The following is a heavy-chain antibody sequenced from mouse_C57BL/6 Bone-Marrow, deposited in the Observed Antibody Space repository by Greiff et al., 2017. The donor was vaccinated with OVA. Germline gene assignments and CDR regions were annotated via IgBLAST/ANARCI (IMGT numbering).Heavy chain of an antibody. CDR2: IHPNSGST. CDR3: ARSEATGEATGDY. CDR1: GYTFTSYW. J-gene: IGHJ2*01. D-gene: IGHD1-1*01. V-gene: IGHV1-64*01. Sequence: QVQLQQPGAELVKPGASVKLSCTASGYTFTSYWMHWVKQRPGQGLEWIGMIHPNSGSTNYNEKFKSKATLTVDKSSSTAYMQLSSLTSEDSAVYDSARSEATGEATGDYWGQGTTLTVSS.